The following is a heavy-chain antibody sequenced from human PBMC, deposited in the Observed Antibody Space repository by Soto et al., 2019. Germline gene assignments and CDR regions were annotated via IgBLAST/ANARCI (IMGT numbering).Heavy chain of an antibody. V-gene: IGHV4-59*01. CDR2: IYYSGST. CDR1: GGSISSYY. Sequence: PSETLSLTCTVSGGSISSYYWSWIRQPPGKGLEWIGYIYYSGSTNYNPSLKSRVTISVDTSKNQFSLKLSSVTAADTAVYYCARDAYSSSWYWDYWGQGTLVTVSS. CDR3: ARDAYSSSWYWDY. J-gene: IGHJ4*02. D-gene: IGHD6-13*01.